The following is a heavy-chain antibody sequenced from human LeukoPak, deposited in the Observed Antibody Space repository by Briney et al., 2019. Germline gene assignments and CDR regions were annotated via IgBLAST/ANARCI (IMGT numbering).Heavy chain of an antibody. CDR1: GYTFTSYG. CDR3: ARVDEYYYGSGSAFDY. J-gene: IGHJ4*02. CDR2: ISAYNGNT. Sequence: ASVKVSCKASGYTFTSYGISWVRQAPGQGLEWMGWISAYNGNTNYAQKLQGRVTMTTDTSTSTAYMELRSLRSDDTAVYYCARVDEYYYGSGSAFDYWGQGTLVTVSS. D-gene: IGHD3-10*01. V-gene: IGHV1-18*01.